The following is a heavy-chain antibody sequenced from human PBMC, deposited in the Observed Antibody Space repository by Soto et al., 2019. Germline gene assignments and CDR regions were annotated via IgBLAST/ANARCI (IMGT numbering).Heavy chain of an antibody. D-gene: IGHD2-2*01. CDR1: GFAFSSHW. CDR3: VRDPYQYAYSGLDV. CDR2: INSDGTIT. V-gene: IGHV3-74*01. Sequence: EVQLVESGGDFVQPGGSLRLSCVASGFAFSSHWMYWVRQAPGKGLVWVSRINSDGTITTYADSVKGRFTIARANAKNTLYLQMNSLRLEDTALYYCVRDPYQYAYSGLDVWGQGTTVIVS. J-gene: IGHJ6*02.